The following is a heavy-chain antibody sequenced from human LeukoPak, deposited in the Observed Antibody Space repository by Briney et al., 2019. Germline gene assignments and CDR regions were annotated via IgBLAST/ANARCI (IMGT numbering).Heavy chain of an antibody. V-gene: IGHV4-59*01. CDR2: IYYSGST. CDR3: AFYGSGSCTFDY. D-gene: IGHD3-10*01. J-gene: IGHJ4*02. Sequence: PSETLSLTCTVSGGSISSYYWSWIRQPPGKGLEWIGYIYYSGSTNYNPSLKSRVTISVDTSKNQFSLKLSSVTAADTAVYYCAFYGSGSCTFDYWGQGTLVTVSS. CDR1: GGSISSYY.